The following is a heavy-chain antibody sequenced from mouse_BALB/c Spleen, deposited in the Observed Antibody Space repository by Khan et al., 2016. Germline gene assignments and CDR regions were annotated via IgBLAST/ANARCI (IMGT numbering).Heavy chain of an antibody. CDR1: GYSITSDHA. D-gene: IGHD3-1*01. CDR3: ARWARHDAMDY. CDR2: INYSAST. V-gene: IGHV3-2*02. Sequence: VQLKESGPGLVKPSQSLSLTCTVTGYSITSDHAWNWIRQFPGNKLEWMGYINYSASTSYNPSLKSRISITRNTSQNQFFLQLNSVTPEDTGTYYCARWARHDAMDYWGQGTSVTVSS. J-gene: IGHJ4*01.